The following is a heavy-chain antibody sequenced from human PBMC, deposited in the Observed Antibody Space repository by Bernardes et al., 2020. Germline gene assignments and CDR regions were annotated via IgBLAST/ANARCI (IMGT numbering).Heavy chain of an antibody. CDR2: IKGDGSQR. J-gene: IGHJ4*02. Sequence: GGSLRLSCAASGFTFRSYWMSWVRQAPGKGLEWVANIKGDGSQRSSVDSARGRFTISRDNAKNLLYLQINSLRAEDTAVYYCARIDDVTGRDCWGQGTLVTVSS. D-gene: IGHD3-9*01. CDR1: GFTFRSYW. CDR3: ARIDDVTGRDC. V-gene: IGHV3-7*01.